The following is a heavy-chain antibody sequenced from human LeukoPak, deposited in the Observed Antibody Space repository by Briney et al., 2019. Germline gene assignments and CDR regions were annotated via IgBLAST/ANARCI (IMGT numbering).Heavy chain of an antibody. Sequence: SVKVSCKASGGTFSSYAISWVRHGPGQGLEWMGGIIPIFGTANYAQKFQGRVTITADESTSTAYMGLSSLRSEDTAVYYCARDLVVVDDDAFDIWGQGTMVTVSS. J-gene: IGHJ3*02. V-gene: IGHV1-69*01. D-gene: IGHD3-22*01. CDR3: ARDLVVVDDDAFDI. CDR2: IIPIFGTA. CDR1: GGTFSSYA.